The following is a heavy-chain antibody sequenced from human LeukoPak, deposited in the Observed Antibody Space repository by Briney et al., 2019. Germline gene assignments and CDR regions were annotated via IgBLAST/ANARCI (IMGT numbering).Heavy chain of an antibody. D-gene: IGHD6-19*01. Sequence: ASVKVSCKASGYTFTSYYMHWVRQAPGQGLEWMGIINPSGGSTSYAQKFQGRVTITADESTSTAYMELSSLRSEDTAVYYCARNSGWYGVSWGQGTLVTVSS. CDR2: INPSGGST. V-gene: IGHV1-46*01. CDR1: GYTFTSYY. CDR3: ARNSGWYGVS. J-gene: IGHJ4*02.